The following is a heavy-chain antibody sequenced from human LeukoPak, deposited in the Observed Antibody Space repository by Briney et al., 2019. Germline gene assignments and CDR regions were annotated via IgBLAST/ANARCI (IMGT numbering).Heavy chain of an antibody. D-gene: IGHD3-16*01. CDR2: IYYSGST. Sequence: SPETLSLTCTVSGDSISSSSYYWGWIRQPPGKGLEWIGSIYYSGSTYYNPSLKSRVTISVDTSKNQFSLKLSSVTAADTAVYYCARHFGGHWGPHDAFDIWGQGTMVTVSS. V-gene: IGHV4-39*01. CDR1: GDSISSSSYY. CDR3: ARHFGGHWGPHDAFDI. J-gene: IGHJ3*02.